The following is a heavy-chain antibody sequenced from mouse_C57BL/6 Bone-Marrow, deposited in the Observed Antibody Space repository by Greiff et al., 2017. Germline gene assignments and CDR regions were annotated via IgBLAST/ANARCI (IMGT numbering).Heavy chain of an antibody. J-gene: IGHJ3*01. V-gene: IGHV5-6*01. Sequence: EVKLVESGGDLVKPGGSLKLSCAASGFTFSSYGMSWVRQTPDKRLEWVATISSGGSYTYYPDNVKGRFTISRDNAKNTLYLQMSSLKSEDTAMYYCARPSLYYDYRWCAYWGQGTLVTVSA. CDR3: ARPSLYYDYRWCAY. CDR2: ISSGGSYT. D-gene: IGHD2-4*01. CDR1: GFTFSSYG.